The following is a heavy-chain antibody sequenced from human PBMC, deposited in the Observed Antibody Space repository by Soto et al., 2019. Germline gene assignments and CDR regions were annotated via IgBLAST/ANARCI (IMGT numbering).Heavy chain of an antibody. CDR1: GFTFSSYW. V-gene: IGHV3-74*01. CDR2: INSDGSST. J-gene: IGHJ6*02. Sequence: GGSLRLSCAASGFTFSSYWMHWVRQAPGKGLVWVSRINSDGSSTSYADSVKGRFTISRDNAKNTLYLQMNSLRAEDTAVYYCARVITMVRGVILYYYYGMDVWGQGTTVTVSS. CDR3: ARVITMVRGVILYYYYGMDV. D-gene: IGHD3-10*01.